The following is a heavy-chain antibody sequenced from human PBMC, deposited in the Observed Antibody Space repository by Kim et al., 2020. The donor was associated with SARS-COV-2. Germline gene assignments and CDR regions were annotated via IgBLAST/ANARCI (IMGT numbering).Heavy chain of an antibody. CDR1: GGSISSSSYY. CDR2: IYYSGST. J-gene: IGHJ6*01. CDR3: ARDTPPRMWPYYYYGM. V-gene: IGHV4-39*07. Sequence: SETLSLTCTVSGGSISSSSYYWGWIRQPPGKGLEWIGSIYYSGSTYYNPSLKSRVTISVDTSKNQFSLKLSSVTAADTAVYYCARDTPPRMWPYYYYGM. D-gene: IGHD2-21*01.